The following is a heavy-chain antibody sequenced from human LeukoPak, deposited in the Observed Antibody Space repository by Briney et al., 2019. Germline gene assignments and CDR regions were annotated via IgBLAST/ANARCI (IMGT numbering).Heavy chain of an antibody. CDR2: INHSGST. Sequence: PSQTLSLTCAVYGGSFSGYYWSWIRQPPGKGLEWMGEINHSGSTNYNPSLKSRVAISVDTSKNQFSLKLSSVTAADKAVDYCARGRYDSNYYYYMDVWGKGTTVTVSS. CDR3: ARGRYDSNYYYYMDV. CDR1: GGSFSGYY. D-gene: IGHD3-3*01. J-gene: IGHJ6*03. V-gene: IGHV4-34*01.